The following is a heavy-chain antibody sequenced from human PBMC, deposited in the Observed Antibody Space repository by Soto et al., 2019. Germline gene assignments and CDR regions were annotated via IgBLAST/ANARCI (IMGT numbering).Heavy chain of an antibody. CDR1: GVSLISSMYY. J-gene: IGHJ5*02. Sequence: LSLTCPCSGVSLISSMYYWGWVRPPPGKGLEWLSLITQNSEYIFYADSVKGRFTMSRDDAKNSVYLQMDSLRLDDTAIYYCARDRQLVQDWFEPWGQGTRVTVSA. D-gene: IGHD6-13*01. CDR2: ITQNSEYI. CDR3: ARDRQLVQDWFEP. V-gene: IGHV3-21*01.